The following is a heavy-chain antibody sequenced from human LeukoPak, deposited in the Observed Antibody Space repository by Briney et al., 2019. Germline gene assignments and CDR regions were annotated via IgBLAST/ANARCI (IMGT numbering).Heavy chain of an antibody. CDR2: INPNSGDT. Sequence: ASVKVSCKASGYTFTGYYMHWVRQAPGQGLEWMGWINPNSGDTNYAQKFQGRVTVTRDTSISTAYMELSGLTSDDTAVYYCARTASQFGDYFYYMDVWGTGTTVTVSS. J-gene: IGHJ6*03. V-gene: IGHV1-2*02. D-gene: IGHD3-10*01. CDR3: ARTASQFGDYFYYMDV. CDR1: GYTFTGYY.